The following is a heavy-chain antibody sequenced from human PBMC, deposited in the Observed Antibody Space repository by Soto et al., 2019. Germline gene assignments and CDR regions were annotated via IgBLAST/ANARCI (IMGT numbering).Heavy chain of an antibody. CDR3: AIVFGSALGPDY. V-gene: IGHV1-18*01. CDR2: ISGYDGNA. Sequence: ASVKVSCKTSGYTFTIYGVSWVLQAPGQGLEWMGWISGYDGNAHYAPRLQGRVTMTTDASTSTAYMELRSLRSEDTAVYYCAIVFGSALGPDYWGQGTLVTVSS. J-gene: IGHJ4*02. D-gene: IGHD3-3*01. CDR1: GYTFTIYG.